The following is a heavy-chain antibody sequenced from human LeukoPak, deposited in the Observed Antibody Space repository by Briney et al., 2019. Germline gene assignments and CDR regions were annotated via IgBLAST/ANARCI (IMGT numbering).Heavy chain of an antibody. J-gene: IGHJ3*02. CDR1: GGSTSSYY. CDR3: ARRNVLTEGEAFDI. Sequence: PSETLSLTCTVSGGSTSSYYWTCIRQPPGEGLEWIGYIYNSRSTNYNPSLNSRVTISADASKNQFSLKLNSVNAADTAVYYCARRNVLTEGEAFDIWGQGTMVTVSS. D-gene: IGHD3-9*01. CDR2: IYNSRST. V-gene: IGHV4-59*08.